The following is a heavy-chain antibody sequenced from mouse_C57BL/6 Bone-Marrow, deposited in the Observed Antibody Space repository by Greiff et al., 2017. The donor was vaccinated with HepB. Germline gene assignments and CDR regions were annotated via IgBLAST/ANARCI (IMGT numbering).Heavy chain of an antibody. J-gene: IGHJ3*01. Sequence: QVQLQQSGAELVRPGTSVKVSCKASGYAFTNYLIEWVKQRPGQGLEWIGVINPGSGGTNYNEKFKGKATLTADKSSSTAYMQLSSLTSDDSAFYYCARSHYPSWFAYWGQGTLVTVSA. V-gene: IGHV1-54*01. CDR2: INPGSGGT. CDR3: ARSHYPSWFAY. D-gene: IGHD5-5*01. CDR1: GYAFTNYL.